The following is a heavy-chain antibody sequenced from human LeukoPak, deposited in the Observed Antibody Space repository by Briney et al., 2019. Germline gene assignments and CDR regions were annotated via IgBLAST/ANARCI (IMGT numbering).Heavy chain of an antibody. CDR3: ARDHSGYCSSTSCRSGFDY. V-gene: IGHV3-33*01. CDR2: IWYDGSNK. D-gene: IGHD2-2*01. CDR1: GFTFSNYG. J-gene: IGHJ4*02. Sequence: GRSLRLSCAASGFTFSNYGMHGVREAPGRGREWGAVIWYDGSNKYYADSVKGRFAISRDNAKNSLYLQMNSLRAEDTAVYYCARDHSGYCSSTSCRSGFDYWGQGTLVTVSS.